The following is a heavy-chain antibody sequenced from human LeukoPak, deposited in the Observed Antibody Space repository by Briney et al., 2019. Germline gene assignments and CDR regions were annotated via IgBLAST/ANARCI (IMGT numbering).Heavy chain of an antibody. D-gene: IGHD6-19*01. CDR2: ITNNNGKT. V-gene: IGHV3-23*01. CDR3: AKDHPSSGWPTFEY. J-gene: IGHJ4*02. Sequence: GGSLRLSCAASGFGVSRYAMSWVRQVPGKGLEWVSSITNNNGKTYYADSVKGRFSISRDESENTMYLQMNSLRVEDTAIYFCAKDHPSSGWPTFEYWGQGTRVTVSP. CDR1: GFGVSRYA.